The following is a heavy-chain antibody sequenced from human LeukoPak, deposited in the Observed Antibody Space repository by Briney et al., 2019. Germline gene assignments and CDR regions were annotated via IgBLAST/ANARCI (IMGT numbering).Heavy chain of an antibody. J-gene: IGHJ3*02. D-gene: IGHD3-22*01. Sequence: GGSLRLSCAASGFTFSSYGMHWVRQAPGKGLEWVAFIRYDGSNKYYADSVKGRFTISRDDSKNTLYLQMNSLRAEDTAVYYCAKNSVVVNQDAFDIWGQGTMVTVSS. CDR2: IRYDGSNK. CDR3: AKNSVVVNQDAFDI. V-gene: IGHV3-30*02. CDR1: GFTFSSYG.